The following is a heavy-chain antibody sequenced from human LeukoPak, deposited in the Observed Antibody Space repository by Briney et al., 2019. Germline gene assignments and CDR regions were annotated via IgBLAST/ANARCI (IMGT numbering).Heavy chain of an antibody. J-gene: IGHJ6*04. CDR3: ARTPPGMAAPVDV. CDR1: VGSIGRSSHY. V-gene: IGHV4-39*07. D-gene: IGHD5-24*01. Sequence: PSETLSLTCTVSVGSIGRSSHYWGWIRQPPGKGREWIGNIYYNGNTDYNPSLKSRVTISVDTSKNQFSLKLSSVTAADTAVYYCARTPPGMAAPVDVWGKGTTVTISS. CDR2: IYYNGNT.